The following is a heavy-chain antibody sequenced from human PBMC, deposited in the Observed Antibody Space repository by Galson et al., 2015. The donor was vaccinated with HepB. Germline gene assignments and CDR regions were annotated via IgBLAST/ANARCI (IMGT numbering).Heavy chain of an antibody. J-gene: IGHJ4*02. CDR2: SRNKGQNYMR. Sequence: SLRLSCATSGFTFSDHYMDWVRQAPGKGLEWVGRSRNKGQNYMREYAASSRGRFIIPRHDSKNSLYLQMNNLRTEDTAVYYCARWTSGRCDYWGQGTLVTVSS. V-gene: IGHV3-72*01. CDR1: GFTFSDHY. CDR3: ARWTSGRCDY. D-gene: IGHD2-15*01.